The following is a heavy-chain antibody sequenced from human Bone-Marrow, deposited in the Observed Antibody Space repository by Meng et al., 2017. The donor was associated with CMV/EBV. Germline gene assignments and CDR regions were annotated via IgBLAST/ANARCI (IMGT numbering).Heavy chain of an antibody. CDR3: ARGGAFTVTRHPNNWFDP. CDR1: GYTFTGYY. J-gene: IGHJ5*02. V-gene: IGHV1-2*02. Sequence: ASVKVSCKASGYTFTGYYMHWVRQAPGQGLEWMGWINPNSGGTNYAQKFQGRVTMTRDTSISTAYMELSRLRSDDTAVYYCARGGAFTVTRHPNNWFDPWGQGTLVTVPQ. CDR2: INPNSGGT. D-gene: IGHD4-11*01.